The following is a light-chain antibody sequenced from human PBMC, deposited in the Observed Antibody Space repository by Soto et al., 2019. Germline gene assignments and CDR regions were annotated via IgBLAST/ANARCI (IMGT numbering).Light chain of an antibody. CDR1: QNITNN. J-gene: IGKJ5*01. CDR2: HAS. V-gene: IGKV1-33*01. Sequence: DIPMTQSPSSLSASIGDRVTITYQASQNITNNLSWYQQKPGKAPNLLIYHASKLAKGVTSRFSGSGSGTDFSFIITSLQREDLATYYCQQYYGLPPLTFGQGTRLEIK. CDR3: QQYYGLPPLT.